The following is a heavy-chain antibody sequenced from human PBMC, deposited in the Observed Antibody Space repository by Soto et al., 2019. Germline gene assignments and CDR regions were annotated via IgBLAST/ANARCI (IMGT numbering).Heavy chain of an antibody. CDR1: GFTFSTHW. CDR2: INGDGSQT. Sequence: EVQLVESGGGLVQPGGSLRLSCAASGFTFSTHWMHWVRQAPGKGLVWVSRINGDGSQTTYADSVKGRLTISRDNAKNTLHLQINNLRVEDTAVYYCAGDSSLDTSVAGDYWGRGTLVTVSS. V-gene: IGHV3-74*01. D-gene: IGHD5-18*01. CDR3: AGDSSLDTSVAGDY. J-gene: IGHJ4*02.